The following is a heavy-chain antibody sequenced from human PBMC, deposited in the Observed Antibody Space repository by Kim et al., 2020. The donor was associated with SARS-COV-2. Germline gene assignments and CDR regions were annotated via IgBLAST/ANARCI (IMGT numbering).Heavy chain of an antibody. Sequence: GGSLRLSCAASGFTFSSYGMHWVRQAPGKGLEWVAVIWYDGSNKYYADSVKGRFTISRDNSKNTLYLQMNSLRAEDTAVYYCAREGGSYGDYYYGMDAWGQGTTVTVSS. CDR1: GFTFSSYG. V-gene: IGHV3-33*01. J-gene: IGHJ6*02. CDR2: IWYDGSNK. CDR3: AREGGSYGDYYYGMDA. D-gene: IGHD1-26*01.